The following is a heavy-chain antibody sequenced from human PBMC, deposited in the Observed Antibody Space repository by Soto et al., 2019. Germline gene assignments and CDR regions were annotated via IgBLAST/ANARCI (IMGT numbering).Heavy chain of an antibody. CDR2: IVPIFGTA. Sequence: QVQLVQSGAEVKKPGSSVKVSCKASGGTFSSYAISWVRQAPGQGLEWMGGIVPIFGTANYPQKSQGRVTITAHESTSTAYMQLSSLRSEDTALYYCARYYDSSGYYSGYNWFDPWGQGTLVTVSS. V-gene: IGHV1-69*01. CDR1: GGTFSSYA. J-gene: IGHJ5*02. CDR3: ARYYDSSGYYSGYNWFDP. D-gene: IGHD3-22*01.